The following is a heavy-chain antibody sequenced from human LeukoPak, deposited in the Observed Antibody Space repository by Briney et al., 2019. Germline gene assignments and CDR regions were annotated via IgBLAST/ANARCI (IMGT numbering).Heavy chain of an antibody. Sequence: GASVKVSCKASGYTFTSYGISWVRQAPGQGLEWMGWISAYNGNTNYAQKLQGRVTMTTDTSTSTAYMELRSLRSDDTAVYYCARESGISTMIFWTGANYYFDYWGQGTLVTVSS. CDR3: ARESGISTMIFWTGANYYFDY. D-gene: IGHD3/OR15-3a*01. V-gene: IGHV1-18*01. J-gene: IGHJ4*02. CDR2: ISAYNGNT. CDR1: GYTFTSYG.